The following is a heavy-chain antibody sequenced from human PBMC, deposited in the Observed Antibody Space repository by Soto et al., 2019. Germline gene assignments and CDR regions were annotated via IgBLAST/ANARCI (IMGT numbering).Heavy chain of an antibody. CDR1: GGSFSGYY. J-gene: IGHJ6*04. CDR3: AIGLVYDTQDV. V-gene: IGHV4-34*01. D-gene: IGHD3-22*01. CDR2: INHSGST. Sequence: PSETLSLTCAVYGGSFSGYYWSWIRQPPGKGLEWIGEINHSGSTNYNPSLKSRVTISVDTSKNQFSLKLSSVTAADTAVYYCAIGLVYDTQDVWGKGTTVTVSS.